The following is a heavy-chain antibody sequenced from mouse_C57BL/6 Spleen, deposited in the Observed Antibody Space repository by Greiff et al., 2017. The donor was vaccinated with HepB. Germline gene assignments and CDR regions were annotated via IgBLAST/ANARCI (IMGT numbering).Heavy chain of an antibody. J-gene: IGHJ4*01. D-gene: IGHD2-1*01. CDR3: ARDYYGNLNYAMDY. CDR2: IYPGDGDT. V-gene: IGHV1-82*01. Sequence: VQGVESGPELVKPGASVKISCKASGYAFSSSWMNWVKQRPGKGLEWIGRIYPGDGDTNYNGKFKGKATLTADKSSSTAYMQLSSLTSEDSAVYFCARDYYGNLNYAMDYWGQGTSVTVSS. CDR1: GYAFSSSW.